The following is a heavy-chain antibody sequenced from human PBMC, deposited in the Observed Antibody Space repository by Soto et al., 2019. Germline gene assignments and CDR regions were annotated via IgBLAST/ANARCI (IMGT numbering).Heavy chain of an antibody. Sequence: EVQLVESGGGLVKPGGSLRLSCAASGFTFSSYSMNWVRQAPGKGLEWVSSISSSSSYIYYADSVKGRFTISRDNAKNSLYLQMNSLRAEDTAAYYCARDDPGGEDWYFDLWGRGTLVTVSS. D-gene: IGHD7-27*01. CDR1: GFTFSSYS. CDR3: ARDDPGGEDWYFDL. J-gene: IGHJ2*01. V-gene: IGHV3-21*01. CDR2: ISSSSSYI.